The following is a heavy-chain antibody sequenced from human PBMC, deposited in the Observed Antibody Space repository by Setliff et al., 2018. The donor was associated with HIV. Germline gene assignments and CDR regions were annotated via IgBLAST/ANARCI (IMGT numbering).Heavy chain of an antibody. J-gene: IGHJ4*02. CDR1: GGSITDQY. D-gene: IGHD5-12*01. CDR3: ARWGDGYNSYDS. Sequence: PSETLSLTCTVPGGSITDQYFSWIRQPPGKGLEWIGSIDYSESTKHNPSLNSRATISLDTSKRELSLKLTSVTAADTAVYYCARWGDGYNSYDSWGQGTLVTVSS. V-gene: IGHV4-59*11. CDR2: IDYSEST.